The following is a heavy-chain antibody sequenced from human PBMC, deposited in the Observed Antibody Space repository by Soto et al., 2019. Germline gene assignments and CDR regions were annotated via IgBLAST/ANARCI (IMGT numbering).Heavy chain of an antibody. CDR2: ISSSSSTI. CDR1: GFTFSSYS. J-gene: IGHJ6*03. Sequence: GGSLRLSCAASGFTFSSYSMNWVRQAPGKGLEWVSYISSSSSTIYYADSVKGRFTISRDNAKNSLYLQMNSLRAEDTAVYYCASLVALDHYYYYYYMDVWGKGTTVTVSS. D-gene: IGHD6-6*01. CDR3: ASLVALDHYYYYYYMDV. V-gene: IGHV3-48*01.